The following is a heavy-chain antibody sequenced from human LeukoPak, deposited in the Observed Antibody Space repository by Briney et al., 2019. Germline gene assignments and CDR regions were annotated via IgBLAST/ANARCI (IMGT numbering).Heavy chain of an antibody. Sequence: PGGSLRLSCAASGFTFSSYSMNWVRQAPGQGLGWVSSISSSSSYIYYADSVKGRFTISRDNAKNSLYLQMNSLRAEDTAVYYCARSPSSSWFDYWGQGTLVNVSS. D-gene: IGHD6-13*01. CDR2: ISSSSSYI. CDR1: GFTFSSYS. V-gene: IGHV3-21*01. J-gene: IGHJ4*02. CDR3: ARSPSSSWFDY.